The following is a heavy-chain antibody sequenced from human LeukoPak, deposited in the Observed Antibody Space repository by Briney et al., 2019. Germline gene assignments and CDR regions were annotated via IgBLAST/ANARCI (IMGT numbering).Heavy chain of an antibody. CDR2: INPSGGST. Sequence: VASVKVSCKASGYTFTSYYMHWVRQAPGQGLEWMGIINPSGGSTSYAQKFQGRVTMTRDTSTSTVYMEMSSLRSEDTAVYYCARGREVARQYIYYYYGMDVWGQGTTVTVSS. V-gene: IGHV1-46*01. CDR3: ARGREVARQYIYYYYGMDV. J-gene: IGHJ6*02. D-gene: IGHD5-12*01. CDR1: GYTFTSYY.